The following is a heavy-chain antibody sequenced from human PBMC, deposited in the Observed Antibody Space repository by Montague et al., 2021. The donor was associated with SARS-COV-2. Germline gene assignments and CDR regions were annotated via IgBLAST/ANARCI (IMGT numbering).Heavy chain of an antibody. D-gene: IGHD3-22*01. V-gene: IGHV3-48*03. J-gene: IGHJ4*02. Sequence: SLRLSCAASGFTFSSYEMNWVRQAPGKGLEWVSYISSSGSTIYYSDSVKGRFTISRDNAKSSLYLQMNSLRAEDTAVYYCARDQDYYDPAHDYWGQGTLVTVSS. CDR1: GFTFSSYE. CDR3: ARDQDYYDPAHDY. CDR2: ISSSGSTI.